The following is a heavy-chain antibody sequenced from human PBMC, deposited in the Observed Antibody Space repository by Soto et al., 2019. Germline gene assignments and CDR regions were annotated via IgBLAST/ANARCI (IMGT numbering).Heavy chain of an antibody. D-gene: IGHD3-16*01. CDR2: INPDGSAT. Sequence: PGGSLRLSCAASGFTFSSYWMHWVRQAPGKGLVWVSRINPDGSATNYADSVKGRFTISRDNSHNTLYLQVHSLTAEDTAVYYCAKDRRAGGNSAFYFDFWGQGAQVTVSS. V-gene: IGHV3-74*01. CDR1: GFTFSSYW. CDR3: AKDRRAGGNSAFYFDF. J-gene: IGHJ4*02.